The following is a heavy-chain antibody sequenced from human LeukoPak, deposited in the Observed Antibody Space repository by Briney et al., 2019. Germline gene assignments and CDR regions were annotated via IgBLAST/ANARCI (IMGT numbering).Heavy chain of an antibody. Sequence: GGSLRLSCAASGFSVSGKFMSWVRQAPGKGLEWVSIIHYDGKIRYAGSVGGRFTIYRDDSENTLFLQMNSLRVDDTAVYFCASGDGYLQPYWGQGTLVTGSS. CDR3: ASGDGYLQPY. D-gene: IGHD2-21*01. V-gene: IGHV3-53*01. CDR1: GFSVSGKF. J-gene: IGHJ4*02. CDR2: IHYDGKI.